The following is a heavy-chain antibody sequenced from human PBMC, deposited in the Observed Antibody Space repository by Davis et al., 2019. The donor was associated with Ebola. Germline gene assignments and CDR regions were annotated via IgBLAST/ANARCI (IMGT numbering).Heavy chain of an antibody. V-gene: IGHV4-39*01. J-gene: IGHJ6*02. Sequence: SETLSLTCTVSGGSISNSNYYWGWIRQPPGKGLEWIATIYYSVSTHYNPSLKSPVTISVDTAKNQFSLGLTSVTAADTAVYYCGRGGITMMVVPRDYYYGLDVWGQGTTVTVSS. D-gene: IGHD3-22*01. CDR2: IYYSVST. CDR3: GRGGITMMVVPRDYYYGLDV. CDR1: GGSISNSNYY.